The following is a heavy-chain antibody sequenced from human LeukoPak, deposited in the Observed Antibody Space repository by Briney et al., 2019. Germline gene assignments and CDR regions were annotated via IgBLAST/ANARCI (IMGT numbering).Heavy chain of an antibody. CDR3: AKVEYYYDSSGYSYYMDV. CDR2: IRYDGSNK. Sequence: GGSLRLSCAASGFTFSNAWMSWVRQAPGKGLEWVAFIRYDGSNKYYADSVKGRFTISRDNSKNTLYLQMNSLRAEDTAVYYCAKVEYYYDSSGYSYYMDVWGKGSTVTVSS. J-gene: IGHJ6*03. CDR1: GFTFSNAW. V-gene: IGHV3-30*02. D-gene: IGHD3-22*01.